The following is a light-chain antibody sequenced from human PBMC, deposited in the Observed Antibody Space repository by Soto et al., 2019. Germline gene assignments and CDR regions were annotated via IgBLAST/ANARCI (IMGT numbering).Light chain of an antibody. CDR3: CSSAGSYSGV. V-gene: IGLV2-11*01. J-gene: IGLJ3*02. Sequence: QSALTQPRSVSGSPGQSVTISCTGTSSDVGGYNYVSWYQQHPGKAPKLMIFDVSQRPSGVPDRFSGCKSGNTASLTISGLHAEDDAYYYCCSSAGSYSGVFGGGTKLTVL. CDR2: DVS. CDR1: SSDVGGYNY.